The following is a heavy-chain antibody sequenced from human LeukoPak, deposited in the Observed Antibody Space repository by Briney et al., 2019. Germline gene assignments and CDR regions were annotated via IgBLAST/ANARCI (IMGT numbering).Heavy chain of an antibody. D-gene: IGHD6-13*01. CDR2: INHSGST. Sequence: SETLSLTCAVYGGSFSGYYWSWIRQPPGKGLEWIGEINHSGSTNYNQSLKRRVTISVDTSKNQFSLKLSSVTAADTAVYYCVVMGSSWYPFDYWGQGTLVTVSS. J-gene: IGHJ4*02. CDR3: VVMGSSWYPFDY. V-gene: IGHV4-34*01. CDR1: GGSFSGYY.